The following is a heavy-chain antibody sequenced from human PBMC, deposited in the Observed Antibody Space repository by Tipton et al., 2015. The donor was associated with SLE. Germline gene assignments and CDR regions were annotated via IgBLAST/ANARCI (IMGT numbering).Heavy chain of an antibody. J-gene: IGHJ4*02. Sequence: QVQLVQSGPEVKKPGSSVKVSCKASGGTFSSYAISWERQAPGQGLEWMGGVIPIFGTANYAQKFQGRVTITADESTSTAYMELSSLRSEDTAVYYCARLVGATTGASFDYWGQGTLVTVSS. CDR3: ARLVGATTGASFDY. V-gene: IGHV1-69*01. CDR1: GGTFSSYA. D-gene: IGHD1-26*01. CDR2: VIPIFGTA.